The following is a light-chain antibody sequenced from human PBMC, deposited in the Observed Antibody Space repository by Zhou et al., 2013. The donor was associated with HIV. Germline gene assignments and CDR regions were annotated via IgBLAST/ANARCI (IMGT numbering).Light chain of an antibody. V-gene: IGKV2-30*01. CDR1: QSLVYKDGNIY. J-gene: IGKJ1*01. Sequence: DVVLTQSPLSLPVTLGQPASISCRSSQSLVYKDGNIYLNWFQQRPGHSPRRLIYTVSNRDSGVPDRFSGSGSGTDFTLKITRVEAEDVGVYYCMQGTHWPWTFGQGTRWKSN. CDR2: TVS. CDR3: MQGTHWPWT.